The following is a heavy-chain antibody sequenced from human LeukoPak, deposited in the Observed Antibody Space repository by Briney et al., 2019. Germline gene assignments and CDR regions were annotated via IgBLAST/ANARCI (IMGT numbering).Heavy chain of an antibody. J-gene: IGHJ4*02. CDR2: IWYDGSNK. CDR3: AKDAAGPEY. D-gene: IGHD6-13*01. CDR1: GFTFSSYG. Sequence: GGSLRLSCAASGFTFSSYGMHWVRQAPGKGLEWVAVIWYDGSNKYYADSVKGRFTISRDNSRNTLYLQMSSLRAEDTAVYYCAKDAAGPEYWGQGTLVTVSS. V-gene: IGHV3-33*03.